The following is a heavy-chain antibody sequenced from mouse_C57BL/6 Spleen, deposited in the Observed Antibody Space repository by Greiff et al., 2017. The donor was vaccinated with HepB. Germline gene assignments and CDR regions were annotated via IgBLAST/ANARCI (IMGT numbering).Heavy chain of an antibody. D-gene: IGHD2-4*01. CDR2: IHPNSGST. CDR3: ARSDYDRFAY. Sequence: QVQLKQPGAELVKPGASVKLSCKASGYTFTSYWMHWVKQRPGQGLEWIGMIHPNSGSTNYNEKFKSKATLTVDKSSSTAYMQLSSLTSEDSAVYYCARSDYDRFAYWGQGTLVTVSA. CDR1: GYTFTSYW. J-gene: IGHJ3*01. V-gene: IGHV1-64*01.